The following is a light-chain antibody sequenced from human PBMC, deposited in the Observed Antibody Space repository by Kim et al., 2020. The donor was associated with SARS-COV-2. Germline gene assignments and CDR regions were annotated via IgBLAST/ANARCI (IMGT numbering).Light chain of an antibody. Sequence: SPGERATLSCRASQSVSNSYLAWYQQKPGQAPRLLIYGASSRATGIPDRFSGSGSGTDFTFSISRLEPEDFAVYYCQQYGSSPLTLGGGTKVDIK. J-gene: IGKJ4*01. CDR3: QQYGSSPLT. V-gene: IGKV3-20*01. CDR2: GAS. CDR1: QSVSNSY.